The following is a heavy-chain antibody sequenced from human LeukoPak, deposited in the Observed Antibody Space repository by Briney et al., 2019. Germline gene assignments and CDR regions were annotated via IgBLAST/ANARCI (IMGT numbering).Heavy chain of an antibody. J-gene: IGHJ4*02. V-gene: IGHV1-18*01. Sequence: ASVKVSCKASGGTFSSYGISWVRQAPGQGLEWMGWISAYNGNTNYAQKLQGRVTMTTDTSTSTAYMELRSLRSDDTAVYYCARFYSNYQPADYWGQGTLVTVSS. CDR3: ARFYSNYQPADY. D-gene: IGHD4-11*01. CDR2: ISAYNGNT. CDR1: GGTFSSYG.